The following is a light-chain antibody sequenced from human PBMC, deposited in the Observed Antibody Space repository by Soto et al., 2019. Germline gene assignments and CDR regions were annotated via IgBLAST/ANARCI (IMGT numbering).Light chain of an antibody. CDR3: QVRSDWPPFKYT. Sequence: EIVLTQSPATLSLSAWERVTLSCRSSQSVYTMVAWYQQQVGRTPRRLIYETSSRATGVPARFSGSGSGTDFTLTISRLEPEDFAIYFCQVRSDWPPFKYTFGQGTKMEVK. CDR2: ETS. V-gene: IGKV3-11*01. CDR1: QSVYTM. J-gene: IGKJ2*01.